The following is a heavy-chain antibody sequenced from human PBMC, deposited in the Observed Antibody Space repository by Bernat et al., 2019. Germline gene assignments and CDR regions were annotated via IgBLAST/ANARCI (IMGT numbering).Heavy chain of an antibody. V-gene: IGHV3-7*01. CDR1: GFTFSSYW. Sequence: VQLVESGGGVVQPGGSLRLSCAASGFTFSSYWMSWVRQAPGKGLEWVANIKQDGSEKYYVDSVKGRFTISRDNAKNSLYLQMNSLRAEDTAVYYCARDLIQLWFYWFDPWGQGTLVTVSS. D-gene: IGHD5-18*01. CDR3: ARDLIQLWFYWFDP. CDR2: IKQDGSEK. J-gene: IGHJ5*02.